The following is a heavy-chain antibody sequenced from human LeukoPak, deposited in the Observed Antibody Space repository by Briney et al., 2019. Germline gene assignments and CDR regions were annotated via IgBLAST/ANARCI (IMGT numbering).Heavy chain of an antibody. V-gene: IGHV1-46*01. Sequence: ASVKVSCKASGYTFTSYYMHWVRQAPGQGLEWMGIINPSGGSTSYAQKFQGRVTMTRDTSTSTVYMELSSLRSEDTAVYYCARGWVDTAMVLVDGAFDIWGQGTMVTVSS. CDR3: ARGWVDTAMVLVDGAFDI. J-gene: IGHJ3*02. CDR2: INPSGGST. CDR1: GYTFTSYY. D-gene: IGHD5-18*01.